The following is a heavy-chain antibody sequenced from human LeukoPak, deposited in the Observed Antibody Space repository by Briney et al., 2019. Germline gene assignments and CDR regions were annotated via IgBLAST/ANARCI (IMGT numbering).Heavy chain of an antibody. CDR1: AGSISSGSYY. D-gene: IGHD2-2*01. J-gene: IGHJ4*02. Sequence: SQTLSPTRTVSAGSISSGSYYWSWIRQPAGKGLEWIGRIYTSGSTNYNPSLKSRVTISVDTSKNQFSLKLSSVTAADTAVYYCARSVPAAQSGFDYWGQGTLVTVSS. CDR3: ARSVPAAQSGFDY. V-gene: IGHV4-61*02. CDR2: IYTSGST.